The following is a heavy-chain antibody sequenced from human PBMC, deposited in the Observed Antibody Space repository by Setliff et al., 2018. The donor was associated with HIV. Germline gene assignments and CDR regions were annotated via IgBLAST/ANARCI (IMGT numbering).Heavy chain of an antibody. D-gene: IGHD3-22*01. CDR1: GFTFTSAA. Sequence: SVKVSCKKSGFTFTSAAVQWVRQARGQRPEWIGWIVVGSGNTKYAQRFQERVTITRDMSTRTAYMELSSLRSEDTAVYYCAVDLGDYYYDTTDYYYGGGLGYWGQGTLVTVSS. V-gene: IGHV1-58*01. CDR3: AVDLGDYYYDTTDYYYGGGLGY. J-gene: IGHJ4*02. CDR2: IVVGSGNT.